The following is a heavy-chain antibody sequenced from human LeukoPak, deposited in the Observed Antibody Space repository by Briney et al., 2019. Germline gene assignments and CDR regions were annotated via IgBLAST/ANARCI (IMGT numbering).Heavy chain of an antibody. J-gene: IGHJ6*01. CDR3: AKMKGHPLPKYYMDV. D-gene: IGHD1-26*01. CDR2: ISGNGDNT. Sequence: GGSLRLSCAASGFTFSRYAMSWVRQAPGKGLEWVSAISGNGDNTYYADSVKGRFTISRDNSKNTLYLQMNSLRAEDTAVYYCAKMKGHPLPKYYMDVWGQGTTVTVSS. CDR1: GFTFSRYA. V-gene: IGHV3-23*01.